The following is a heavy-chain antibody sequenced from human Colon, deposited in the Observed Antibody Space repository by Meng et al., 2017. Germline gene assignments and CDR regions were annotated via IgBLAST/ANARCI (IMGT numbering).Heavy chain of an antibody. CDR2: IWNDGSTK. D-gene: IGHD3-10*01. Sequence: VQPSQSLTLSCAASGFNFSNNSMHWIRQAQGKGLEWVAVIWNDGSTKTYRDSVKGRFTISRDNSNNTLYLQMNSLSAEDTAVYYCARDPGSAWLAYYFDSWGQGTLVTVSS. CDR1: GFNFSNNS. CDR3: ARDPGSAWLAYYFDS. J-gene: IGHJ4*02. V-gene: IGHV3-33*01.